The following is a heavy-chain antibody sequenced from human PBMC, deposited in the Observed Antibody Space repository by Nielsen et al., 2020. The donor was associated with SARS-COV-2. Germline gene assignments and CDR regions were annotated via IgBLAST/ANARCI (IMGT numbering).Heavy chain of an antibody. V-gene: IGHV5-10-1*01. CDR2: IDPSDSYT. D-gene: IGHD3-3*01. Sequence: GESLKISCKGSGYSFTSYWISWVRQMPGKGLEWMGRIDPSDSYTNYSPSFQGHVTISADKSISTAYLQWSSLKASDTAMYYCARSRLWLEWSYGMDVWGQGTTVTVSS. CDR3: ARSRLWLEWSYGMDV. J-gene: IGHJ6*02. CDR1: GYSFTSYW.